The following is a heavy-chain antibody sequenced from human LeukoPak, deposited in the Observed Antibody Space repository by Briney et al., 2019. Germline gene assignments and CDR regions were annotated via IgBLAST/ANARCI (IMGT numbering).Heavy chain of an antibody. CDR1: RGSLSIYT. V-gene: IGHV4-4*09. Sequence: SETLSLTRAVSRGSLSIYTWSSIRRPPGGGLEWIGYISTSGSTTYTTPPKSRVTISLDTSKHQFSLKLSSVTAPDTAVYLCARHRPRRRAFDIWGQGTMVTVSS. D-gene: IGHD1-14*01. J-gene: IGHJ3*02. CDR2: ISTSGST. CDR3: ARHRPRRRAFDI.